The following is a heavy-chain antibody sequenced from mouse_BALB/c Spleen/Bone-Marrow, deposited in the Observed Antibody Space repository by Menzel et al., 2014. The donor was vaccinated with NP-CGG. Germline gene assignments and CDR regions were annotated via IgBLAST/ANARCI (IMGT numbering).Heavy chain of an antibody. CDR2: IDPSYGGT. D-gene: IGHD1-2*01. Sequence: EVQLQQSGPELEKPGASVKISCKASGYSFTGYNMNWVKRSNGKSLEWIGNIDPSYGGTSYNQKFKGKATLTVDKSSSTAYMQLKSLTSEDSAVYYCARMDYYGHWGQGTLVTVSA. CDR3: ARMDYYGH. J-gene: IGHJ3*01. CDR1: GYSFTGYN. V-gene: IGHV1-39*01.